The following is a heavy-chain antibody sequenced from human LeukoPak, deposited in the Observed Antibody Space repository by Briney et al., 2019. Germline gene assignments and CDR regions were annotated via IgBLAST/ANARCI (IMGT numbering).Heavy chain of an antibody. D-gene: IGHD2-15*01. CDR2: FDPEDGET. CDR1: GYTLTELS. CDR3: ATDIVVVVAAYTTTFDI. J-gene: IGHJ3*02. Sequence: ASVKVSCKVSGYTLTELSMHWVRQAPGKGLEWMGGFDPEDGETIYAQKFQGRVTMTEDTSSDTAYMELSSLRSEDTAVYYCATDIVVVVAAYTTTFDIWGQGTLVTLSS. V-gene: IGHV1-24*01.